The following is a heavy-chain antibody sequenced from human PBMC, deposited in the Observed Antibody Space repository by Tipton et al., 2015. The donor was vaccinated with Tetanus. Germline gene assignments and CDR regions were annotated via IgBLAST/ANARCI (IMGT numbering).Heavy chain of an antibody. CDR2: IYDSGST. V-gene: IGHV4-30-2*01. J-gene: IGHJ5*02. CDR1: GGSISSGDYS. Sequence: TLSLTCAVSGGSISSGDYSWSWIRQPPGKGLEWIGYIYDSGSTYYNPSLKSRVTISEDRSKNQISLKLRSVTAADTAIYYCARSADNWFDPWGQGTLVTVSS. CDR3: ARSADNWFDP.